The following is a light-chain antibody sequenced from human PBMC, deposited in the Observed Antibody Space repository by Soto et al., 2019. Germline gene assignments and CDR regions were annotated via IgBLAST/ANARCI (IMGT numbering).Light chain of an antibody. V-gene: IGKV3-20*01. J-gene: IGKJ1*01. CDR3: QQYGSSGT. CDR2: GAS. Sequence: EIVMTQSPATLSLSPGERATLSCRASQSVNSNLAWYQQKAGQAPRLLIYGASNRATGIPDRFSGSGSGTDFTLTISRLEPEDFAVYYCQQYGSSGTFGQGTKVDIK. CDR1: QSVNSN.